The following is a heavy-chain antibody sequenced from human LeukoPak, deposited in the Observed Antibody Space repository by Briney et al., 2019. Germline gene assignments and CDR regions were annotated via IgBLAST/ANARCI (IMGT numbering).Heavy chain of an antibody. CDR3: ATGYSSGWTWYNWFDP. D-gene: IGHD6-19*01. J-gene: IGHJ5*02. V-gene: IGHV1-24*01. CDR2: FDPEDGET. CDR1: GYTLTELS. Sequence: ASVKVSCKVSGYTLTELSMHWVRQAPGKGLGWMGGFDPEDGETIYAQKFQGRVTMTEDTSTDTAYMELSSLRSEDTAVYYCATGYSSGWTWYNWFDPWGQGTLVTVSS.